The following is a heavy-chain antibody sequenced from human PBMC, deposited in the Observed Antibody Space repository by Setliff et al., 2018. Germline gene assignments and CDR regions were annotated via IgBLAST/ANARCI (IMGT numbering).Heavy chain of an antibody. J-gene: IGHJ4*02. CDR3: ARSTSWFSTNY. CDR2: INPNGVRT. Sequence: ASVKVSCKTSGFTFTTFYIHWVRQAPGQGLEWMMMINPNGVRTTYAQKFQGRVTMTRDTSTSTVYMELSSLRSEDTAVYYCARSTSWFSTNYWVQGTPVTVSS. V-gene: IGHV1-46*03. CDR1: GFTFTTFY. D-gene: IGHD2-2*01.